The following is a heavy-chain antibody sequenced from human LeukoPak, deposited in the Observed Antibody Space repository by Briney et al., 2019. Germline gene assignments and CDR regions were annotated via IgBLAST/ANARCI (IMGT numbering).Heavy chain of an antibody. Sequence: PSETLSLTCGVSGYFISSDYYWGWIRQPPGKGLEWIGSFYHGGSTYYNPSLKSRVSISVDTSKDQFSLKLTSVTATDTAVYYCARGGYQCHYDSGSYYFDYWGQGTQVTVSS. CDR1: GYFISSDYY. V-gene: IGHV4-38-2*01. D-gene: IGHD3-10*01. CDR3: ARGGYQCHYDSGSYYFDY. CDR2: FYHGGST. J-gene: IGHJ4*02.